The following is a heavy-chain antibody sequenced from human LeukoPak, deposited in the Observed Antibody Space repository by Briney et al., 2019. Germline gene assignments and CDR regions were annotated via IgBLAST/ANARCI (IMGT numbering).Heavy chain of an antibody. CDR2: IRSEAKSYAT. D-gene: IGHD3-22*01. J-gene: IGHJ4*02. Sequence: PGGSLRLSCAASGFTFSGSAMHWVRQASGKGLEWVGQIRSEAKSYATAYAASVKGRFTISRDDSKNTAYLQMNSLQTEDTAVYYCAKDMESAYDCSGYYSPFDSWAQGTLVTVSS. CDR1: GFTFSGSA. CDR3: AKDMESAYDCSGYYSPFDS. V-gene: IGHV3-73*01.